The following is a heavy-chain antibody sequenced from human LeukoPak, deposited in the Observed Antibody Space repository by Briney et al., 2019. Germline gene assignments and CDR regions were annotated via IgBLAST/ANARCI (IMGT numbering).Heavy chain of an antibody. Sequence: SETLSLTCNVSGDSISTSKYYWGWIRQPPGKGLEWIGSIYFSGSTYYNPSLKSRVTISVDTSKNQFSLKLTSLTAADTAVYFCARQGEGGRAFDVWGQGTMVTVSS. V-gene: IGHV4-39*01. CDR2: IYFSGST. J-gene: IGHJ3*01. CDR1: GDSISTSKYY. CDR3: ARQGEGGRAFDV. D-gene: IGHD3-10*01.